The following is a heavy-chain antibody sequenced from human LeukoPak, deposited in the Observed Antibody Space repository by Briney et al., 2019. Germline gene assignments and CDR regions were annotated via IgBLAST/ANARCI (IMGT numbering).Heavy chain of an antibody. J-gene: IGHJ3*02. V-gene: IGHV4-38-2*02. CDR2: IYHSGST. D-gene: IGHD3-22*01. CDR3: ARDGPYYYDSSGYYDAFDI. Sequence: PSETLSLTCTVSGYSISSGYYWGWIRQPPGKGLEWIGSIYHSGSTYYNPSLKSRVTMSLDTSKNQFSLKLSSVTAADTAVYYCARDGPYYYDSSGYYDAFDIWGQGTMVTVSS. CDR1: GYSISSGYY.